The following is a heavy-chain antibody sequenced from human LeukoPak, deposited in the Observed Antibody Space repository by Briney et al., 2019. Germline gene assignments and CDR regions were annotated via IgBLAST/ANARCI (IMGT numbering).Heavy chain of an antibody. CDR3: ARRVATKPKYCFDN. J-gene: IGHJ4*02. D-gene: IGHD5-24*01. Sequence: NTSETLCLTCTVSGGSINSYYWTWIRQPPGKGLEWIGYIFYTGSTNYNPSLKSRVTISLDTSKNQFSLRLSSVTAADTAVYYCARRVATKPKYCFDNWGQGTLVTVST. CDR1: GGSINSYY. V-gene: IGHV4-59*08. CDR2: IFYTGST.